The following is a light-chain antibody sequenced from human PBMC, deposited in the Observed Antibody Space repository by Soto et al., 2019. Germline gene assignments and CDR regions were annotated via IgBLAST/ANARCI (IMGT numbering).Light chain of an antibody. J-gene: IGKJ1*01. CDR2: AAS. V-gene: IGKV1-39*01. CDR1: QSISSY. Sequence: DIQMTQSPASLSASVGDRVTLTCLASQSISSYLNWYQQKLGKAPKLLIYAASSLQSGVPSRFSGSGSGTDFTLTISSLQPEDFATYYCQQSYSTPWKFGQGTKVDIK. CDR3: QQSYSTPWK.